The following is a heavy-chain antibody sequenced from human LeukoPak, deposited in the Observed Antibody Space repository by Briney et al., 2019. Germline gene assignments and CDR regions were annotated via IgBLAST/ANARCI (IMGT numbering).Heavy chain of an antibody. CDR2: IYPGDSDT. J-gene: IGHJ3*02. Sequence: GESLKISCKASGYSFTTYWFGWVRQMPGKGLEWMGNIYPGDSDTRYSPSFQGQDTTSVDKSISTAYLQWSSLKASDTAMYYCARLDRADCGSTSCSRGSGAFDIWGQGTMVTVSS. CDR3: ARLDRADCGSTSCSRGSGAFDI. CDR1: GYSFTTYW. V-gene: IGHV5-51*01. D-gene: IGHD2-2*01.